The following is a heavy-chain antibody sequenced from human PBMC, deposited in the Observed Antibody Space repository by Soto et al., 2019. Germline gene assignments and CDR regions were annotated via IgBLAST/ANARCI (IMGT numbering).Heavy chain of an antibody. D-gene: IGHD3-22*01. CDR2: ISSSSSYI. CDR1: GFTFSSYS. CDR3: TDSSGYYYDAFDI. J-gene: IGHJ3*02. Sequence: EVQLVESGGGLVKPGGSLRLSCAASGFTFSSYSMNWVRQAPGKGLEWVSSISSSSSYIYYADSVTGRFTISRDNAKNSLYLQMNSLSAEDTAVYYCTDSSGYYYDAFDIWGQGTMVTVSS. V-gene: IGHV3-21*01.